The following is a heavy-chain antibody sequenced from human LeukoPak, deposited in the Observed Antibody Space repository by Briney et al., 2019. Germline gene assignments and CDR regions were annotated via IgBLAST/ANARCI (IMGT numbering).Heavy chain of an antibody. J-gene: IGHJ4*02. CDR2: ISAYNGNT. Sequence: ASVKVSCKASGYTFTSYGISWVRQAPGQGLEWMGWISAYNGNTNYAQKLQGRVTMTTDTSTSTAYMELRSLRSDDTAVYYCARRDYYGSGSYFNYFDYWGQGTLVTVSS. CDR3: ARRDYYGSGSYFNYFDY. D-gene: IGHD3-10*01. V-gene: IGHV1-18*01. CDR1: GYTFTSYG.